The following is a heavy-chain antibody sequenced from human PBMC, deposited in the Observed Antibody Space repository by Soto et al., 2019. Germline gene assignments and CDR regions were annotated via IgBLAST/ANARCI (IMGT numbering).Heavy chain of an antibody. CDR1: GFTFSSYS. CDR3: ARDINGYSARWFDP. V-gene: IGHV3-48*02. Sequence: GGSLRLSCGAAGFTFSSYSMNWVRQAPGKGLEWVSYISSSSSTIYYADSVKGRFTISRDNAKNSLYLQMNSLRDEDTAVYYCARDINGYSARWFDPWGQGTLVTVSS. CDR2: ISSSSSTI. D-gene: IGHD5-18*01. J-gene: IGHJ5*02.